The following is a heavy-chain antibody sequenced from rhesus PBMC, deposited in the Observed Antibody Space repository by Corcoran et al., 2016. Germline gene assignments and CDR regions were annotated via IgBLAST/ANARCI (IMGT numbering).Heavy chain of an antibody. V-gene: IGHV4S10*01. Sequence: QVQLQESGPGVVKPSETLSLTCAVSGGSLRDSYRWSWIRQPPGQGLEWIGYIYGSNTSTNYNPSLKSRVTISKDTSKNQFSLKLSSVTAADTAVYYCARERGIATAGRYYWGQESWSPSPQ. D-gene: IGHD6-13*01. CDR3: ARERGIATAGRYY. J-gene: IGHJ4*01. CDR1: GGSLRDSYR. CDR2: IYGSNTST.